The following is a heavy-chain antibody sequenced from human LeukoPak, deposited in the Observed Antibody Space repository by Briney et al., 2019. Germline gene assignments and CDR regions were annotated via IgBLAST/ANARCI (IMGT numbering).Heavy chain of an antibody. Sequence: ASVKVSCKASGYTLTGYYMHWVRQAPGQGLEWMGWINPNSGGTNYAQKFQGWVTMTRDTSISTAYMELSRLRSDDTAVYYCASASNYYYGMDVWGQGTTVTVSS. CDR3: ASASNYYYGMDV. CDR1: GYTLTGYY. V-gene: IGHV1-2*04. CDR2: INPNSGGT. J-gene: IGHJ6*02.